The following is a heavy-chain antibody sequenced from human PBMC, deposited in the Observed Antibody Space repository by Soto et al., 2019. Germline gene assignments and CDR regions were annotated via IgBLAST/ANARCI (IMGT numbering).Heavy chain of an antibody. CDR1: GFTFSSYA. CDR3: ARDPPCSGGSCWEYYFDY. V-gene: IGHV3-64*01. J-gene: IGHJ4*02. CDR2: ISSNGGST. D-gene: IGHD2-15*01. Sequence: PGGSLRLSCAASGFTFSSYAMHWVRQAPGKGLEYVSAISSNGGSTYYANSVKGRFTISRDNSKNTLYLQMGSLRAEDMAVSYCARDPPCSGGSCWEYYFDYWGQRTLVTVSS.